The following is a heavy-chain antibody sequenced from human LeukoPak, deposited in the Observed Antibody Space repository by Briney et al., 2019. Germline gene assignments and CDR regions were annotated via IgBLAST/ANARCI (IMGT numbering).Heavy chain of an antibody. V-gene: IGHV3-30*09. CDR1: RFTFSNYA. CDR3: AGGLVPAAKDF. J-gene: IGHJ4*02. CDR2: ISFDGRRD. D-gene: IGHD2-2*01. Sequence: GGSLRLSCTASRFTFSNYAMHWVRQAPGKGLEWLAVISFDGRRDYYADSVKGRFAISRDNPKNTLFLQMNSLRPEDTAVYYCAGGLVPAAKDFWGQGTLVTVSS.